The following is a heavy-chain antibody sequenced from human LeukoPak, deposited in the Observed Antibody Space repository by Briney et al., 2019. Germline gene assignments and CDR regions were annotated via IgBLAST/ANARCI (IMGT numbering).Heavy chain of an antibody. CDR3: ARDGRCGGDCYAS. Sequence: GGSLRLSCAASGFSFSSYTMNWVRQAPGKGLEWVSIISSSSTYIYYADSVKGRFTISRDNAKNALYLQMNSLRVEATAVYYCARDGRCGGDCYASWGQGTLVTVSS. CDR1: GFSFSSYT. J-gene: IGHJ4*02. CDR2: ISSSSTYI. V-gene: IGHV3-21*01. D-gene: IGHD2-21*02.